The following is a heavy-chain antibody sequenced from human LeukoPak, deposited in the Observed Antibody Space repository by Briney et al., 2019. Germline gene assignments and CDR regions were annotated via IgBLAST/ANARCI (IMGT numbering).Heavy chain of an antibody. CDR2: ISWNSGSI. CDR1: GFTFDDYA. D-gene: IGHD3/OR15-3a*01. V-gene: IGHV3-9*01. CDR3: AKDIGRGYYYYGMDV. Sequence: GGSLRLSCAASGFTFDDYAMHWVRQAPGKGLEWVSGISWNSGSIGYADSVKGRFTISRDNAKNSLYLQMNSLRAEDTALYYCAKDIGRGYYYYGMDVWGQGTTVTVSS. J-gene: IGHJ6*02.